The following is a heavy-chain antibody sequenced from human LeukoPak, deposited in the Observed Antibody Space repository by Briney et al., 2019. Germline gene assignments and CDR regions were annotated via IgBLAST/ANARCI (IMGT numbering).Heavy chain of an antibody. CDR1: GFTFSSYW. CDR3: ARVRGGPWDYYYMDV. D-gene: IGHD2-15*01. Sequence: GGSLRLSCAASGFTFSSYWMHWVRQAPGKGLEWVSYISSSGSTIYYADSVKGRFTISRDNAKNSLYLQMNSLRAEDTAVYYCARVRGGPWDYYYMDVWGKGTTVTVSS. V-gene: IGHV3-11*01. CDR2: ISSSGSTI. J-gene: IGHJ6*03.